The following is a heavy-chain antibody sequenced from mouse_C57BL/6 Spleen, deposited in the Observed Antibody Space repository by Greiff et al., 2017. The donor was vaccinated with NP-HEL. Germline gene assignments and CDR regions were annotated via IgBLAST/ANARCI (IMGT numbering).Heavy chain of an antibody. J-gene: IGHJ4*01. CDR3: ARSYDYDALYAMDY. CDR2: INPNYGTT. V-gene: IGHV1-39*01. CDR1: GYSFTDYN. D-gene: IGHD2-4*01. Sequence: EVQLQQSGPELVKPGASVKISCKASGYSFTDYNMNWVKQSNGKSLEWIGVINPNYGTTSYNQKFKGKATLTVDQSSSTAYMQLNSLTSEDSAVYYGARSYDYDALYAMDYWGQGTSVTVSS.